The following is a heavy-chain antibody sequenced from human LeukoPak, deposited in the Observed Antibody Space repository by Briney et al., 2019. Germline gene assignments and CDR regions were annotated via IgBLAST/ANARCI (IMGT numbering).Heavy chain of an antibody. D-gene: IGHD3-10*01. J-gene: IGHJ5*02. CDR2: IVVGSGNT. Sequence: HWASVKVSCKASGFTFTSSATQWVRQARGQRLEWIGWIVVGSGNTNYAQKFQERVTITRDMSTSTAYMELSSLRSEDTAVYYCAADRPIAWFGEIFPEAWGQGTLVTVSS. CDR3: AADRPIAWFGEIFPEA. CDR1: GFTFTSSA. V-gene: IGHV1-58*02.